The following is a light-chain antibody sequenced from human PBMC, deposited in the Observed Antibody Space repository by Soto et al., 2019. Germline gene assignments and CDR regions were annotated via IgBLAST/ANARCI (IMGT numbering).Light chain of an antibody. CDR3: QQYGGQLWT. CDR2: GES. CDR1: QSVTGTY. V-gene: IGKV3-20*01. Sequence: EIVLTQSPGTLSLSPGDRATLSCRASQSVTGTYLAWYQHKPGQAPRLLIYGESIRATGIPDRFSGSGSGKDFPPPIRDLEPEDLPFNYCQQYGGQLWTSGKGTKLKS. J-gene: IGKJ1*01.